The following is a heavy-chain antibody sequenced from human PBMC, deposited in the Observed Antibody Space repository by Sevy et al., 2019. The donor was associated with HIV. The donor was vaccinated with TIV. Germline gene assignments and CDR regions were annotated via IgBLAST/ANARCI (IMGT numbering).Heavy chain of an antibody. V-gene: IGHV3-21*01. Sequence: GGSLRLSCAASGFTFSSYSMNWVRHAPGKGLEWVSSISSSSSYIYYADSVKGRFTISRDNAKNSLYLQMNSLRAEDTAVYYCAREIFHGGAFDIWGQGTMVTVSS. CDR3: AREIFHGGAFDI. D-gene: IGHD3-9*01. CDR2: ISSSSSYI. CDR1: GFTFSSYS. J-gene: IGHJ3*02.